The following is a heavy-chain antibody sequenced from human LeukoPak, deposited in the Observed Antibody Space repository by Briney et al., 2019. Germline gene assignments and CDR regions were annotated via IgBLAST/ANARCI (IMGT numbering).Heavy chain of an antibody. CDR1: GFTFSTYA. Sequence: QSGGSLRLSCAASGFTFSTYAMNWVRQAPGKGLEWVSTISGSGGTPHYADSVMGRFTISRDNSKNTLHLQMNSLRAEDTAVYYCAKGGDLITYFDYWGQGTLVTVSS. CDR2: ISGSGGTP. V-gene: IGHV3-23*01. CDR3: AKGGDLITYFDY. D-gene: IGHD3-16*01. J-gene: IGHJ4*02.